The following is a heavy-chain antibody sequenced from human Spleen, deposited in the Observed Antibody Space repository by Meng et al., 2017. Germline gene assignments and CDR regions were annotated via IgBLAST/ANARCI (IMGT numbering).Heavy chain of an antibody. CDR3: ARDRSSSWYNDY. J-gene: IGHJ4*02. Sequence: GGSLSLSCAASGFTFSSYAMNWVRQAPGKGLEWVSSISSSSSYIYYADSVKGRFTISRDNAKNSLYLQMNSLRAEDTAVYYCARDRSSSWYNDYWGQGQWSPSPQ. CDR2: ISSSSSYI. CDR1: GFTFSSYA. V-gene: IGHV3-21*01. D-gene: IGHD6-13*01.